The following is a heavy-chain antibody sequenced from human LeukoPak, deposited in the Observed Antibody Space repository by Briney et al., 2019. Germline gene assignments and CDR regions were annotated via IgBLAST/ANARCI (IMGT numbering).Heavy chain of an antibody. Sequence: SVKVSCKASGGTFSSYAISWVRQAPGQGLEWMGGIIPIFGTANYAQKFQGRVTITTDESTSTAYMELSSLRSEDTAVYYCVARYYGREDYWGQGTLVTVSP. CDR3: VARYYGREDY. CDR1: GGTFSSYA. CDR2: IIPIFGTA. D-gene: IGHD3-10*01. J-gene: IGHJ4*02. V-gene: IGHV1-69*05.